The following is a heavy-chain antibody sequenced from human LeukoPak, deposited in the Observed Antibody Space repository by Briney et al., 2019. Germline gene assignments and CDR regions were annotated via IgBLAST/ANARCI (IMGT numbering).Heavy chain of an antibody. Sequence: GGSLRLSCTASGFTFGDYAMTWVRQAPGKGLEWVGFIRSKAYGGTTEYAASVKGRFSISRDDSKTIAYLQMNSLKTEDTAVYYCTRDSESGDSFYYYGMDVWGQGTTVTVSS. CDR2: IRSKAYGGTT. D-gene: IGHD4-17*01. CDR3: TRDSESGDSFYYYGMDV. J-gene: IGHJ6*02. V-gene: IGHV3-49*04. CDR1: GFTFGDYA.